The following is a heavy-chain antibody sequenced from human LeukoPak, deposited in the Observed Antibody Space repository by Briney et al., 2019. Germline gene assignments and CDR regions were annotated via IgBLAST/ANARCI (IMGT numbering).Heavy chain of an antibody. J-gene: IGHJ4*02. CDR3: ARGQKIVVSITGLSYYFDY. D-gene: IGHD3-22*01. CDR1: GGSISSSTYY. CDR2: IYYSGST. V-gene: IGHV4-39*01. Sequence: KPSETLSLTCTVSGGSISSSTYYWGWIRQPPGMGLEWIGSIYYSGSTDYNPSLKSRVTISVDTSRTQFSLKLSSVTAADTAVYYCARGQKIVVSITGLSYYFDYWGQGTLVTVSS.